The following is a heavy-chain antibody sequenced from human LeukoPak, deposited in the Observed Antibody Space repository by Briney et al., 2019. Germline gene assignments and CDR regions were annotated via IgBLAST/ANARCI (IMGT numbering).Heavy chain of an antibody. V-gene: IGHV3-21*01. J-gene: IGHJ4*02. CDR1: GFTFSSYS. CDR2: ISSSSSYI. CDR3: ARDRQNYSGYRTHFDY. Sequence: GGSLRLSCAASGFTFSSYSMNWVRQAPGKGLEWVSSISSSSSYIYYADSVKGRFTISRDNAKNSLYLQMNSLRAEDTAVYYCARDRQNYSGYRTHFDYWGQGTLVTVSS. D-gene: IGHD5-12*01.